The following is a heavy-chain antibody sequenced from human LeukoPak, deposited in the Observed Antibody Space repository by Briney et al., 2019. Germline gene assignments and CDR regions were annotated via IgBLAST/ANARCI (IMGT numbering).Heavy chain of an antibody. V-gene: IGHV4-31*03. CDR2: IYYSGST. CDR3: ARSYSSGWYGPTRAFFDY. J-gene: IGHJ4*02. Sequence: PSETLSLTCTVSGGSISSSSYYWGWIRQHPGKGLEWIGYIYYSGSTYYNPSLKSRVTISVDTSKNQFSLKLSSVTAADTAVYYCARSYSSGWYGPTRAFFDYWGQGTLVTVSS. D-gene: IGHD6-19*01. CDR1: GGSISSSSYY.